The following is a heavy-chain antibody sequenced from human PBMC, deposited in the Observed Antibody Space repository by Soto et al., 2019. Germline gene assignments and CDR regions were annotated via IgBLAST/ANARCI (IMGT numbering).Heavy chain of an antibody. J-gene: IGHJ6*02. CDR1: GGSISRGGYL. V-gene: IGHV4-39*01. CDR2: ISYNGRT. Sequence: PSGTLSLTCNVSGGSISRGGYLWSWIRQHPGKGLEWIGFISYNGRTSYNPSLKSRVTISVDTSNNQFSLKLSSVTAADSAVYYCERHRLYRSSSGPFGMDVWGQGTTVNVSS. D-gene: IGHD2-2*02. CDR3: ERHRLYRSSSGPFGMDV.